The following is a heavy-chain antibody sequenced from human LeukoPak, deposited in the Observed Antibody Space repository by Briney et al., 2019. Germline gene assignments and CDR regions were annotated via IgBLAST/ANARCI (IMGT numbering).Heavy chain of an antibody. J-gene: IGHJ4*02. CDR2: IYYSGYT. CDR1: GGSISSYY. CDR3: ARHAGADGSNWCSVDF. V-gene: IGHV4-59*08. D-gene: IGHD6-13*01. Sequence: SETLSLTCTVSGGSISSYYWSWIRQPPGKGLEWIGYIYYSGYTNYNPSLKSRVTLSVDTSKNQISLILTSVTAADTAVYYCARHAGADGSNWCSVDFWGQGTLVTVSS.